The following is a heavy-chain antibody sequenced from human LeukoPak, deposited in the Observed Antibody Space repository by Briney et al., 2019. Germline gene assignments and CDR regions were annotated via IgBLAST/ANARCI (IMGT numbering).Heavy chain of an antibody. J-gene: IGHJ4*02. CDR3: ARGAEWRDY. D-gene: IGHD3-3*01. V-gene: IGHV3-7*01. Sequence: TGGSLRLSCGASGSSFSEYWMSWVRQAPGKGLEWVANIKYDGSDKNYLESVKGRFIISRDNAEKAVYLQMNSLRVDDTAVYYCARGAEWRDYWGQGTLVTVSS. CDR2: IKYDGSDK. CDR1: GSSFSEYW.